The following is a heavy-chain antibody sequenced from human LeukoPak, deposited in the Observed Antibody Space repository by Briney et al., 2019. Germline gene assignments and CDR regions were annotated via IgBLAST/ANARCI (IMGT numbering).Heavy chain of an antibody. Sequence: SQTLSLTCTVSGGSISSVNYYWSWIRQHPGKGLEWIGSIYYSGTTYYNPSLKSRLTISVDTSKNQFSLKLSSVTAADTAVYYCARDARYCSSPSCPNAFDLSGQGTMVTVSS. CDR2: IYYSGTT. CDR1: GGSISSVNYY. V-gene: IGHV4-31*03. CDR3: ARDARYCSSPSCPNAFDL. D-gene: IGHD2-2*01. J-gene: IGHJ3*01.